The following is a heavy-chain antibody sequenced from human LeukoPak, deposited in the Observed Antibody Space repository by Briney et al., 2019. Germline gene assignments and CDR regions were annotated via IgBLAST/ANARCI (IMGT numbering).Heavy chain of an antibody. CDR2: ISGSGDST. J-gene: IGHJ5*02. CDR3: AKDPVNYDYSPNWFDP. V-gene: IGHV3-23*01. CDR1: GFTFSSYA. Sequence: GGSLRLACAVSGFTFSSYAMSWVRQAPGKGLEWVSLISGSGDSTYYADSVKGRFSISRDNSKNMLYLQMHSLRAEDTALYYCAKDPVNYDYSPNWFDPWGQGTLVTVSS. D-gene: IGHD4-11*01.